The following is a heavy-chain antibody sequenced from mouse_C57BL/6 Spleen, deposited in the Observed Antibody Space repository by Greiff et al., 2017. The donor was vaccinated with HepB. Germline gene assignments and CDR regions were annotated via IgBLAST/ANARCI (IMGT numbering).Heavy chain of an antibody. V-gene: IGHV1-64*01. CDR2: IHPNSGST. J-gene: IGHJ3*01. CDR3: GTPLYGSSSWFAY. D-gene: IGHD1-1*01. Sequence: QVQLQQSGAELVKPGASVKLSCKASGYTFTSYWMHWVKQRPGQGLEWIGMIHPNSGSTNYNEKFKSKATLTVDKSSSTAYMQLSSLTSEDSAVYYCGTPLYGSSSWFAYWGQGTLVTVSA. CDR1: GYTFTSYW.